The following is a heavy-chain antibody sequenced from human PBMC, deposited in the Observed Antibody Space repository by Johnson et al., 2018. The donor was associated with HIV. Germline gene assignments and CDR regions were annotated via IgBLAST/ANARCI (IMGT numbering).Heavy chain of an antibody. V-gene: IGHV3-66*03. CDR2: IYSGGNT. J-gene: IGHJ3*02. CDR3: AREGRGAPHDAFDI. Sequence: VQLVESGGGSIQPGGSLRLSCAASGFSISYDYMSWVRQAPGKGLEWVSSIYSGGNTYHADSVKGRLTISRDNSKNTLYLQMNSLRAEDTAVYYCAREGRGAPHDAFDIWGQGTMVTVSS. CDR1: GFSISYDY. D-gene: IGHD2-15*01.